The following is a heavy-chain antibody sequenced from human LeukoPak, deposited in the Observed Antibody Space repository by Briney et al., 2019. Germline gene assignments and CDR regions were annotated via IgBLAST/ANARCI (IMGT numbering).Heavy chain of an antibody. CDR2: ISYDGSNK. V-gene: IGHV3-30-3*01. Sequence: GGSLRLSCAASGFTFSSYAMHWVRQAPGKGLEWVAVISYDGSNKYYADSVKGRFTISRDNSKNTLYLQMNSLRAEDTAVYYCARDSRPYCSGGSCRAYFDCWGQGTLVTVSS. CDR1: GFTFSSYA. D-gene: IGHD2-15*01. J-gene: IGHJ4*02. CDR3: ARDSRPYCSGGSCRAYFDC.